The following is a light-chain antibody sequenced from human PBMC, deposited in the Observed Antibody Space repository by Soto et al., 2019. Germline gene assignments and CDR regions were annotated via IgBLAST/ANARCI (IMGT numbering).Light chain of an antibody. CDR1: QSVSSN. CDR2: GAS. J-gene: IGKJ1*01. Sequence: EIVMTQSPATLSVSPGERATLSCRASQSVSSNLAWYQQKPGQAPRILIYGASTRATGIPARFSGSGSGTEFTLTISSLQSEDFAVYYWQQYNNWPPTWTFGQGNKVEIK. CDR3: QQYNNWPPTWT. V-gene: IGKV3-15*01.